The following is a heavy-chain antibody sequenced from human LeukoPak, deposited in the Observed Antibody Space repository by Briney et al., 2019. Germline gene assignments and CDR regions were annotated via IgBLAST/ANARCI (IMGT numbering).Heavy chain of an antibody. CDR1: GYSFTSYW. CDR2: IYPGDSDT. CDR3: ARNIPCSGGSCYWAFDY. Sequence: GESLKISCKGSGYSFTSYWIGWVRQMPGKGLEWMGIIYPGDSDTRYSPSFQDQVTISADKSISTAYLQWSSLKASDTAMYYCARNIPCSGGSCYWAFDYWGQGTLVTVSS. V-gene: IGHV5-51*01. D-gene: IGHD2-15*01. J-gene: IGHJ4*02.